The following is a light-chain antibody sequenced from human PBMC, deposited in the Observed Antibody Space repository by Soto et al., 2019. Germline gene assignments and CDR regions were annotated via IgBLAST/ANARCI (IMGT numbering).Light chain of an antibody. CDR3: QQYNTWPLT. CDR1: QSVSSN. Sequence: EVVITQSPSTLSVYPGERATLSCRASQSVSSNLAWYQQKPGQAPRLLIYGASTRATGIPARFSGSGSGTEFTLTISSLQSEDFAVYQCQQYNTWPLTFAQRTKVDI. V-gene: IGKV3-15*01. J-gene: IGKJ1*01. CDR2: GAS.